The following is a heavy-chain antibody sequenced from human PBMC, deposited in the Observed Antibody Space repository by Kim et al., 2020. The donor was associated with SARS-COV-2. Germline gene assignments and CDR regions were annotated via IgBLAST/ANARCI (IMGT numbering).Heavy chain of an antibody. CDR2: VNVNGRST. CDR1: GFTFRTSW. J-gene: IGHJ3*02. D-gene: IGHD3-3*01. V-gene: IGHV3-74*01. Sequence: GGSLRLSCAASGFTFRTSWMHWVRQAPGKGLMWLARVNVNGRSTDYADSVKGRFTISGDNAENILYLHLSSLSAEDTAVYYCTKSGPRAFEIWGQGTMVTVSS. CDR3: TKSGPRAFEI.